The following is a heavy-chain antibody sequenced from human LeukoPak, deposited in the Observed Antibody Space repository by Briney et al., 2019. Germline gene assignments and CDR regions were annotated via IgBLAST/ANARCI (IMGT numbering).Heavy chain of an antibody. CDR1: GGTFSSYA. CDR2: IIPILGIA. Sequence: SVKVSCKASGGTFSSYAISWVRQAPGQGLEWMGRIIPILGIANYAQKFQGRVTITADKSTSTAYMELSSLRSEDTAVYYCAREAVNYDILTGYYGHFDYWGQGTLVTVSS. D-gene: IGHD3-9*01. J-gene: IGHJ4*02. V-gene: IGHV1-69*04. CDR3: AREAVNYDILTGYYGHFDY.